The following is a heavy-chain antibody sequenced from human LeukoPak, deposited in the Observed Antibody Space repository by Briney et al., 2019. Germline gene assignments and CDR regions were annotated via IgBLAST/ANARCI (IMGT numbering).Heavy chain of an antibody. Sequence: RSGGSLRLSCAASGFTFSSYAMSWVRQAPGKGLEWVSSISSSSSYIYYADSVKGRFTISRDNAKNSLYLQMNSLRAEDTAVYYCARVRGTVNWFDPWGQGTLVTVSS. V-gene: IGHV3-21*01. J-gene: IGHJ5*02. CDR2: ISSSSSYI. D-gene: IGHD4-11*01. CDR3: ARVRGTVNWFDP. CDR1: GFTFSSYA.